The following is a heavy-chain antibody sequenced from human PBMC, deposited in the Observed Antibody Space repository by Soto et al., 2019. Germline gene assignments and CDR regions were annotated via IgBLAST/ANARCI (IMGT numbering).Heavy chain of an antibody. J-gene: IGHJ3*02. D-gene: IGHD2-15*01. CDR1: GYRFTSYW. CDR3: ARLEVVVAATNDAFDI. CDR2: IYPGDSDT. V-gene: IGHV5-51*01. Sequence: PRESLKISGKGSGYRFTSYWIGWVRQMPGKGLEWMGIIYPGDSDTRYSPSFQGQVTISADKSISTAYLQWSSLRAEDTAVYYCARLEVVVAATNDAFDIWGQGTMVTVSS.